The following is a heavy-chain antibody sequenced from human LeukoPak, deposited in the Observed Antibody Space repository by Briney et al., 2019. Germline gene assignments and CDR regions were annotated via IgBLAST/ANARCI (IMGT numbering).Heavy chain of an antibody. J-gene: IGHJ6*02. CDR3: ARSISSGWYLPEYYYYGMDV. Sequence: SETLSLTCTVSGGSISSYYWSWIRQPPGKGLEWIGYIYYSGSTNYNPSLKSRVTISVDTSKNQFSLKLSSVTAADTAVYYCARSISSGWYLPEYYYYGMDVWGQGTTVTVSS. V-gene: IGHV4-59*01. CDR1: GGSISSYY. CDR2: IYYSGST. D-gene: IGHD6-19*01.